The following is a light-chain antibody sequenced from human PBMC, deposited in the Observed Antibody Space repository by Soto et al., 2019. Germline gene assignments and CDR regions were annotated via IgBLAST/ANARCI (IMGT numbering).Light chain of an antibody. CDR1: QSVSSS. CDR3: QQYHSYPLT. V-gene: IGKV3-15*01. CDR2: DTS. Sequence: EIVVTQSPATLSVSPGERVTLSCRASQSVSSSLAWYQQRPGQAPRLLIYDTSTRAPGIAARFSGSGSGTEFTLTISSLQPDDFATYYCQQYHSYPLTFGGGTKVETK. J-gene: IGKJ4*01.